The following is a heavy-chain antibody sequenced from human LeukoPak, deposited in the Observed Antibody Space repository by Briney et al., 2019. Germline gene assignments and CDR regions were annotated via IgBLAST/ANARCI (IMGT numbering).Heavy chain of an antibody. CDR2: IYYSGST. V-gene: IGHV4-59*08. CDR3: ARHSLLFATVGIFDY. CDR1: GGSISSYY. Sequence: SETLSLTCTVSGGSISSYYWSWIRQPPGKGLEWIGYIYYSGSTNYNPSLKSRVTISVDTSKNQFSLKLSSVTAADTAVYYCARHSLLFATVGIFDYWSQGTLVTVSS. J-gene: IGHJ4*02. D-gene: IGHD4-23*01.